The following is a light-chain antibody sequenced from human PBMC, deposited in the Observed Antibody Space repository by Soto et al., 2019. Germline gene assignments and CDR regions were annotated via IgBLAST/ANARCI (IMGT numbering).Light chain of an antibody. V-gene: IGLV2-14*01. J-gene: IGLJ2*01. CDR3: SSYTNSSTVI. CDR1: SSDVGGYNY. CDR2: DVS. Sequence: QSVLTQPASVSGSPGQSITISCTGTSSDVGGYNYVSWHQQHPGKAPKLIIFDVSNRPSGVSNRFSGSKSGNTASLTISGLQAEDEADYYCSSYTNSSTVIFGGGTKLTVL.